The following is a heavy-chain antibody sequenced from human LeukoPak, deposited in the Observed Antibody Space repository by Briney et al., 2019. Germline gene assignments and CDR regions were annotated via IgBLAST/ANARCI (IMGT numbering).Heavy chain of an antibody. J-gene: IGHJ4*02. Sequence: SSETLSLTCTVSGGSISSYYWSWIRQPPGKGLEWIGYIYYSGSTNYNPSLKSRVTISVDTSKNQFSLKLSSVTAADTAVYYCASLRRGELYSLGYWGQGTLVTVSS. CDR3: ASLRRGELYSLGY. V-gene: IGHV4-59*01. CDR1: GGSISSYY. CDR2: IYYSGST. D-gene: IGHD3-16*01.